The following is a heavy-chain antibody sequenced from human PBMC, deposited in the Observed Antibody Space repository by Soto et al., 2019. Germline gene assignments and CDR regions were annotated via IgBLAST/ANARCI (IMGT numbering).Heavy chain of an antibody. V-gene: IGHV3-7*01. CDR1: GFTFIRYW. CDR3: ARGDTPMITGMDSFDI. CDR2: IKQDGTEK. D-gene: IGHD5-18*01. Sequence: GGSLRLSCAASGFTFIRYWINFVRHSALRGLEWVANIKQDGTEKNYVDSVKGRFTISRDNARKSLYLQMDSLRAEDTAVYFCARGDTPMITGMDSFDIWGQGTMVTVSS. J-gene: IGHJ3*02.